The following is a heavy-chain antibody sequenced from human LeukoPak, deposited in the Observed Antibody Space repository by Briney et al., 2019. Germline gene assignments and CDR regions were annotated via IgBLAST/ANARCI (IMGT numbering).Heavy chain of an antibody. V-gene: IGHV4-31*03. CDR1: GGSISSGGYY. D-gene: IGHD3-9*01. CDR2: IYYSGST. Sequence: SETLSLTCTGSGGSISSGGYYWSWIRQHPGKGLEWIGYIYYSGSTYYNPSLKSRVTISVDTSKNQFSLKLSSVTAADTAVYYCARGPHPNYDILTGYPMGPFDYWGQGTLVTVSS. CDR3: ARGPHPNYDILTGYPMGPFDY. J-gene: IGHJ4*02.